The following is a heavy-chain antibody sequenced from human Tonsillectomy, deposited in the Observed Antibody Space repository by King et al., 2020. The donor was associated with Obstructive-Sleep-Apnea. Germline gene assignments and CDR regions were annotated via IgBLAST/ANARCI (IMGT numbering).Heavy chain of an antibody. V-gene: IGHV5-10-1*03. CDR3: ARRYNWNFGSHTRNNKTNAFDY. Sequence: VQLVESGAEVKKPGESLRISCKGSGYSFTSYWISWVRQMPGKGLEWMGRIDPSDSYTNYSPSFQGHVTISADKSISTAYLQWSSLKASDTAMYYCARRYNWNFGSHTRNNKTNAFDYWGQGTLVTVSS. CDR2: IDPSDSYT. CDR1: GYSFTSYW. J-gene: IGHJ4*02. D-gene: IGHD1-7*01.